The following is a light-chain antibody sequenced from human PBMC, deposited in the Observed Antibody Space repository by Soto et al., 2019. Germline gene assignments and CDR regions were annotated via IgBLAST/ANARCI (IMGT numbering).Light chain of an antibody. CDR1: QSVSTY. CDR3: QQSYRAQWT. Sequence: EIRISQFPSSLSAYVGDSVTITCRASQSVSTYLNWYQQKPGKAPKLLIYAASSLQSGVPSRFNGSGFGTDFTFAISSLQPEDLATYYCQQSYRAQWTFGQGTKVDSK. CDR2: AAS. V-gene: IGKV1-39*01. J-gene: IGKJ1*01.